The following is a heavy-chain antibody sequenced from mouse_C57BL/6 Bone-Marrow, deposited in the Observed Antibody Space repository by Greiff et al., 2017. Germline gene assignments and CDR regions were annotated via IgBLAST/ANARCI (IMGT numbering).Heavy chain of an antibody. D-gene: IGHD1-1*01. V-gene: IGHV14-2*01. Sequence: EVKLQQSGTELVKPGASVKLSCTASGFTFTAYYMHWVKQRPEQGLEWIGSIDPEDGETKYDTKFQGKATLTADTSSNTAYLQLSSLTSEDTAVYYCAFYYGSSYGDNWGQGTTLTGSS. CDR3: AFYYGSSYGDN. CDR2: IDPEDGET. CDR1: GFTFTAYY. J-gene: IGHJ2*01.